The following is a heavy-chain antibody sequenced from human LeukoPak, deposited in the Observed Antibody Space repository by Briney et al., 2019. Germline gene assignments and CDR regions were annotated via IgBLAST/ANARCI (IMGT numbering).Heavy chain of an antibody. CDR2: MNPNSGNT. CDR1: GYTFTSYY. J-gene: IGHJ4*02. D-gene: IGHD3-22*01. Sequence: ASVKVSCKASGYTFTSYYINWVRQATGQGLEWMGWMNPNSGNTGYAQKFQGRVTITRNTSISTAYMELSSLRSEDTAVYYCARGTDSSGYPLADYWGQGTLVTVFS. CDR3: ARGTDSSGYPLADY. V-gene: IGHV1-8*03.